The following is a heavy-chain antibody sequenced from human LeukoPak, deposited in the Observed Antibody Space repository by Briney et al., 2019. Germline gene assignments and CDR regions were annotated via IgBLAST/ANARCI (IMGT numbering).Heavy chain of an antibody. J-gene: IGHJ6*02. Sequence: ASVKVSCKASGGTFSSYAISWVRQAPGQGLEWMGWINPNSGGTNYAQKFQGRVTMTRDTSISTAYMELSRLRSDDTAVYYCASPLYDGDYDYGMDVWGQGTTVTVSS. CDR3: ASPLYDGDYDYGMDV. CDR2: INPNSGGT. CDR1: GGTFSSYA. D-gene: IGHD5/OR15-5a*01. V-gene: IGHV1-2*02.